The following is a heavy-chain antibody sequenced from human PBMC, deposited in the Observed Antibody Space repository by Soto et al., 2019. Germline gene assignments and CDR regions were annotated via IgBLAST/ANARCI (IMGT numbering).Heavy chain of an antibody. CDR3: ARPTMASVGSSWYHYYGMDV. J-gene: IGHJ6*02. D-gene: IGHD6-13*01. CDR1: GYTFTSYY. V-gene: IGHV1-46*01. Sequence: HVQLVQSGAEVKKPGASVKVSCKASGYTFTSYYMHWVRQAPGQGLEWMGIINPSGGSTSYAQKFQGRVTMTRDTSTSTVYMELSSLRSEDTAVYYCARPTMASVGSSWYHYYGMDVWGQGTTVTVSS. CDR2: INPSGGST.